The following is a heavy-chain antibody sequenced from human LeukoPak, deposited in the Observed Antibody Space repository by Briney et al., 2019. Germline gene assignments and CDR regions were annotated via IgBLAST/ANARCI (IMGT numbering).Heavy chain of an antibody. CDR1: GYTFTGYY. D-gene: IGHD3-22*01. V-gene: IGHV1-2*02. Sequence: ASVKVSCKASGYTFTGYYMHWVRQAPGQGLEWMGWINPNSGGTNYAQKLQGRVTMTTDTSTSTAYMELRSLRSDDTAVYYCARGGYYDKREIDYWGQGTLVTVSS. J-gene: IGHJ4*02. CDR2: INPNSGGT. CDR3: ARGGYYDKREIDY.